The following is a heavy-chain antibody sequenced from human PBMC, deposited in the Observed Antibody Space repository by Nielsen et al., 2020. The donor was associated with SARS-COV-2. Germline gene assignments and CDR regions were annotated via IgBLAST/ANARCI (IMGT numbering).Heavy chain of an antibody. CDR1: GFTFSSYW. CDR2: IKQDGSEK. V-gene: IGHV3-7*01. CDR3: ARGREGDYLFFDY. Sequence: GGSLRLSCAASGFTFSSYWMSWVRQAPGKGLEWVANIKQDGSEKYYVDSVKGRFTISRDNAKNSLYLQLDSLRAEDTAVYYCARGREGDYLFFDYWGQGTLVTVSS. D-gene: IGHD4-17*01. J-gene: IGHJ4*02.